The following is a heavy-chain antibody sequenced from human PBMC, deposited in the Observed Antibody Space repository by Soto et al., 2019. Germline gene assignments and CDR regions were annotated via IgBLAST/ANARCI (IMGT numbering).Heavy chain of an antibody. CDR1: GYTFTGYY. D-gene: IGHD1-7*01. CDR2: INPNSGGT. V-gene: IGHV1-2*04. Sequence: GASVKVSCKASGYTFTGYYMHWVRQAPGQGLEWMGWINPNSGGTNYAQKFQGWVTMTRDTSISTAYMELSRLRSDDTAVYYCARDPAGTTTRNYYYYGMDVWGQGTTVTVSS. J-gene: IGHJ6*02. CDR3: ARDPAGTTTRNYYYYGMDV.